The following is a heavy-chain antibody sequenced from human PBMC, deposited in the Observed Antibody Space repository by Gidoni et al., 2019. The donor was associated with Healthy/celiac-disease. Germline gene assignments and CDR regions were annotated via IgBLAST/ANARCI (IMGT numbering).Heavy chain of an antibody. J-gene: IGHJ4*02. CDR3: ARGGREVLRYFDWSNSKWFDY. CDR2: INHSGST. D-gene: IGHD3-9*01. V-gene: IGHV4-34*01. CDR1: GGSFCGSS. Sequence: QVQLQQWGAGLLKPSETLSLTCAVYGGSFCGSSRSWIRQPPGKGLEWIGEINHSGSTNYNPSLKSRVTISVDTSKNQFSLKLSSVTAADTAVYYCARGGREVLRYFDWSNSKWFDYWGQGTLVTVSS.